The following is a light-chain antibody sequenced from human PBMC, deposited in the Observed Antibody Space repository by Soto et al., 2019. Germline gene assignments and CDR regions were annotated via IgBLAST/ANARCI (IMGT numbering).Light chain of an antibody. CDR3: MQSTQLPPT. J-gene: IGKJ5*01. Sequence: VMTQPPLSLSVAPGQPASISCKSSQSLLHITGETFLFWYLQKPGQSPQLLIYEVSTRVSGVPDRFSGSGSGTDFTLEISRVETDDVGIYYCMQSTQLPPTFGQRTRLEVK. CDR1: QSLLHITGETF. CDR2: EVS. V-gene: IGKV2D-29*02.